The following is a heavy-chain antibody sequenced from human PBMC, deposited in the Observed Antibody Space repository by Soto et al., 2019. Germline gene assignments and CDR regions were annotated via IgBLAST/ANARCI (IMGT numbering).Heavy chain of an antibody. V-gene: IGHV3-7*01. Sequence: PGGSLRRCCAAAGFTFGSCWVGCVRQAPGKGLEWVANIKQDGSEKYYVDSVKGRFTISRDNAKNSLYLQMNSLRAEDTAVYYCARDRYSYYDFWSGSLPYYYYGMDVWGQGT. CDR1: GFTFGSCW. D-gene: IGHD3-3*01. J-gene: IGHJ6*02. CDR2: IKQDGSEK. CDR3: ARDRYSYYDFWSGSLPYYYYGMDV.